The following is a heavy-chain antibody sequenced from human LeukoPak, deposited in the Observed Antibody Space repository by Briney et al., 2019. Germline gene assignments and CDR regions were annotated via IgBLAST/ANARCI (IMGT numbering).Heavy chain of an antibody. CDR1: GFTFSSYG. Sequence: GRSLRLSCAASGFTFSSYGMHWVRQAPGKGLEWVAVISYDGSNKYYADSVKGRFTISRDNSKITLYLQMNSLRAEDTAVYYCAKILGGSSWYRAWVGYYYGMDVWGQGTTVTVSS. V-gene: IGHV3-30*18. D-gene: IGHD6-13*01. CDR2: ISYDGSNK. J-gene: IGHJ6*02. CDR3: AKILGGSSWYRAWVGYYYGMDV.